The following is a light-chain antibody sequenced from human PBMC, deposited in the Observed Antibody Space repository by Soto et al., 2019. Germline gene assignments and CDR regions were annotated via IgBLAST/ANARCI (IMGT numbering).Light chain of an antibody. V-gene: IGKV1-12*01. Sequence: DIQMTQSPSSVSASVGDRVTITCRASQRISTWLAWYQQKPGTAPKLLIYTASSLQSGVPSRFRGSGSGTDFTLTVSCLQPEDFATYCCHQANSFQWTFGQGTKVEIK. J-gene: IGKJ1*01. CDR2: TAS. CDR1: QRISTW. CDR3: HQANSFQWT.